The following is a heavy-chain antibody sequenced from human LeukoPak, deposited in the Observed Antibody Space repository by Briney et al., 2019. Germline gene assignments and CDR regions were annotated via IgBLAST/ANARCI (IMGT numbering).Heavy chain of an antibody. CDR3: ARVEVATISPWYFYY. J-gene: IGHJ4*02. D-gene: IGHD5-24*01. CDR2: ISSSSSYI. Sequence: GGSLRLSCAASGFTFSSYSMNWVRQAPGKGLEWVSSISSSSSYIYYADSVKGRFTISRDNAKNSLYLQMNSLRAEDTAVYYCARVEVATISPWYFYYWGQGTLVTVSS. CDR1: GFTFSSYS. V-gene: IGHV3-21*01.